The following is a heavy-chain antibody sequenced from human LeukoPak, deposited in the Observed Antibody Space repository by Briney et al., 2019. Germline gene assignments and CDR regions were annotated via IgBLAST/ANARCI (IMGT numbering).Heavy chain of an antibody. D-gene: IGHD2-8*01. CDR2: INPSGGST. CDR1: GYTFTSYY. CDR3: ARGAMGVREYFQH. V-gene: IGHV1-46*01. J-gene: IGHJ1*01. Sequence: ASVKVSCKASGYTFTSYYMHWVRQAPGQGLEWMGIINPSGGSTNYAQNFQGRVTITADESTNTVYMELGSLRSEDTAVYYCARGAMGVREYFQHWGQGTLVTVSS.